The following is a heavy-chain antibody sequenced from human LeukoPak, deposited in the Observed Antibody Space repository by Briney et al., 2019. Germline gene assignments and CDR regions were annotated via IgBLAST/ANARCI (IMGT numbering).Heavy chain of an antibody. Sequence: GRSLRLSCAASGFIFSSCAMHWVRQAPGKGLEWVAVISYDGSNKYYADSVKGRFTISRDNSKNTLYLQMNSLRAEDTAVYYSARENLLRYFDWLPRGGGWFDPWGQGTLVTVSS. V-gene: IGHV3-30*04. J-gene: IGHJ5*02. CDR3: ARENLLRYFDWLPRGGGWFDP. D-gene: IGHD3-9*01. CDR1: GFIFSSCA. CDR2: ISYDGSNK.